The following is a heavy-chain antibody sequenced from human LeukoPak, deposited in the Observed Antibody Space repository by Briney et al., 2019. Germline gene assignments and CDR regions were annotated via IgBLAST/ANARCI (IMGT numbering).Heavy chain of an antibody. D-gene: IGHD6-13*01. CDR2: ISYDGSNK. J-gene: IGHJ6*02. V-gene: IGHV3-30*18. Sequence: GGSLRLSCAASGFTFSSYGMHWVRQAPGKGLEWVAVISYDGSNKYYADSVKGRFTIFRDNSKNTLYLQMNSLRAEDTAVYYCAKEIASSSWYGYYYYGMDVWGQGTTVTVSS. CDR1: GFTFSSYG. CDR3: AKEIASSSWYGYYYYGMDV.